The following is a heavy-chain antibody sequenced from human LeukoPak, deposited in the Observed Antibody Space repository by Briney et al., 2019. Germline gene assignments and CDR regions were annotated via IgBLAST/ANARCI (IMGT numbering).Heavy chain of an antibody. CDR1: GLPIADFA. Sequence: GGSLRLSCVASGLPIADFAMHWVRQAPGKGLEWVSLISGDGVSTFYADSVKGRFSISRDNSKNSLSLEMNSLRTEDTAMYYCARESGKFDYWGQGTLVAVST. CDR3: ARESGKFDY. V-gene: IGHV3-43*02. J-gene: IGHJ4*02. CDR2: ISGDGVST.